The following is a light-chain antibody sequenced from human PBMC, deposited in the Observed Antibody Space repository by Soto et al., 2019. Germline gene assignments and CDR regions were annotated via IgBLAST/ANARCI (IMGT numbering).Light chain of an antibody. CDR3: QQYNDWPPA. Sequence: ETVMTQSPATLSLSPGERATLSCRASQSVSSKLVWYQQKPGQAPRFLIYGASTRATGIPARFRGSGSGTEFTPTIDSLQYEDFAVYYYQQYNDWPPAFGGGTKVEIK. V-gene: IGKV3-15*01. CDR2: GAS. CDR1: QSVSSK. J-gene: IGKJ4*01.